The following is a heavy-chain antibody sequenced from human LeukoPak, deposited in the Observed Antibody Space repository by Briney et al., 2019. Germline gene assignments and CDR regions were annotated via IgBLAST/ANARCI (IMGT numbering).Heavy chain of an antibody. D-gene: IGHD3-9*01. J-gene: IGHJ5*01. V-gene: IGHV3-74*01. Sequence: GGSLRLSCAASGFTFSNYWMHWVRQAPGKGLVWVSRIKGDGSHTIYADSVKGRFTISRDNAKNTLYLQMKSLRAEDTAVYYCVRDWDHFDFDSWGQGALVTVSS. CDR2: IKGDGSHT. CDR3: VRDWDHFDFDS. CDR1: GFTFSNYW.